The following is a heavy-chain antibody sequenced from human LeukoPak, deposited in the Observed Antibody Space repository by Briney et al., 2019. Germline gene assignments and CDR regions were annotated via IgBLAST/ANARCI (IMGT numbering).Heavy chain of an antibody. J-gene: IGHJ4*02. CDR2: ISHRGST. V-gene: IGHV4-34*01. CDR3: ARAKYYYGSGFDY. CDR1: GGSFSGYY. D-gene: IGHD3-10*01. Sequence: SETLSLTCAVYGGSFSGYYWSWIRQPPGKGLEWIGEISHRGSTNYNPSLKSRVTISVYTSKNQFSLKLTSVTAADTAVYYCARAKYYYGSGFDYWGQGTLVTVSS.